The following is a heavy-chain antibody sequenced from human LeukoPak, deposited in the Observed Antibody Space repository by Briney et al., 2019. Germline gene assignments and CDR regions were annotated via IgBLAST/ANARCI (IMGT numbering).Heavy chain of an antibody. CDR1: GFTVSSNY. D-gene: IGHD1-26*01. CDR3: AKGGVGATHRDAFDI. CDR2: IYSGGST. Sequence: GGSLRLSCAASGFTVSSNYMSWVRQAPGKGLEWVSVIYSGGSTYYADSVKGRFTISRDNSKNTLYLQMNSLRAEDTAVYYCAKGGVGATHRDAFDIWGQGTMVTVSS. J-gene: IGHJ3*02. V-gene: IGHV3-66*01.